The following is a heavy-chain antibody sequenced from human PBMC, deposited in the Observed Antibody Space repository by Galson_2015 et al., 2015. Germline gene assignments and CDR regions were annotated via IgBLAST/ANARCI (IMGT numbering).Heavy chain of an antibody. CDR2: IWYDGSNK. V-gene: IGHV3-33*01. CDR3: ARDGVAAAVDY. Sequence: SLRLSCEASGFTFSSYGMNWVRQAPGKGLEWVAVIWYDGSNKYYADSVKGRFTISRDNSKNTLYLQMNSLRAEDTAVYYCARDGVAAAVDYWGQGTLVTVSS. J-gene: IGHJ4*02. D-gene: IGHD6-13*01. CDR1: GFTFSSYG.